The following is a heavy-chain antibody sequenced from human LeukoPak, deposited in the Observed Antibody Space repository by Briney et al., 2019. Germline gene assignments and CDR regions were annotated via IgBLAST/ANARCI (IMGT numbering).Heavy chain of an antibody. Sequence: SETLSLTCAVSDYSIRSGGYSWNWIRQPPGKGLEWIGYIYNSGSTNYNPSLKSRVTISVDTSKNQFSLKLSSVTAADTAVYYCARSYYYYYYMDVWGKGTTVTVSS. CDR2: IYNSGST. CDR1: DYSIRSGGYS. V-gene: IGHV4-30-4*07. CDR3: ARSYYYYYYMDV. J-gene: IGHJ6*03.